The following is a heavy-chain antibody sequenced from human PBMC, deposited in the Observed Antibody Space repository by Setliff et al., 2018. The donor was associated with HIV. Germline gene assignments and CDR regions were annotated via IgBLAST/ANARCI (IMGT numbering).Heavy chain of an antibody. CDR2: VYHSGTT. CDR3: MRGRSITIFGVAYFDF. CDR1: GGSISSHY. D-gene: IGHD3-3*01. J-gene: IGHJ4*02. Sequence: PSETLSLTCTVSGGSISSHYWTWIRQPPGKGLEWIGSVYHSGTTYYNPSLKSRVTISVDMSNNQVSLKVTSVTAADTAVYYCMRGRSITIFGVAYFDFWGQGTQVTVSS. V-gene: IGHV4-59*08.